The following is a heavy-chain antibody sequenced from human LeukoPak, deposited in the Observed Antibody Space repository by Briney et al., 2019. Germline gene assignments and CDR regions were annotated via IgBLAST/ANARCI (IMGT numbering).Heavy chain of an antibody. CDR3: ARGGGIVATITFDY. Sequence: PSETLSLTCTVSGGSISSYYWNWIRQPPGKGLEWIGYIYYSGSTYYNPPLKSRVTISVDTSKNQFSLKLSSVTAADTAVYYCARGGGIVATITFDYWGQGTLVTVSS. V-gene: IGHV4-59*06. CDR2: IYYSGST. J-gene: IGHJ4*02. D-gene: IGHD5-12*01. CDR1: GGSISSYY.